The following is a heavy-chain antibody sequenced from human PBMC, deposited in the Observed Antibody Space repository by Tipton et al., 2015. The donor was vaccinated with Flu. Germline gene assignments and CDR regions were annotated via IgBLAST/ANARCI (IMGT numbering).Heavy chain of an antibody. CDR1: GDSMNSGGYY. Sequence: TLSLTCTVSGDSMNSGGYYWNWIRQPAGKGLEWIGRISSTGKTTYNASLESRVAIQVDTSKSQFSLSLSSVTAADTAVYFCAREWELLPYDVFNVRGQGTVVTVSS. CDR3: AREWELLPYDVFNV. D-gene: IGHD1-26*01. CDR2: ISSTGKT. V-gene: IGHV4-61*02. J-gene: IGHJ3*01.